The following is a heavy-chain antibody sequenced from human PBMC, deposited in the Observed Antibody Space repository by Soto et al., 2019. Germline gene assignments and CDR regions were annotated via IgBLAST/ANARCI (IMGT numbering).Heavy chain of an antibody. V-gene: IGHV3-21*01. CDR3: ARVPYYYYSSGPCGYFDL. CDR2: ISSSSSYI. J-gene: IGHJ2*01. CDR1: GFTFSSYS. D-gene: IGHD3-22*01. Sequence: GGSLRLSCAASGFTFSSYSMNWVRQAPGKGLEWVSSISSSSSYIYYADSLKGRFTISRDNAKNSLYLQMNSLRAEDTAVYYCARVPYYYYSSGPCGYFDLWCRGTLVTVST.